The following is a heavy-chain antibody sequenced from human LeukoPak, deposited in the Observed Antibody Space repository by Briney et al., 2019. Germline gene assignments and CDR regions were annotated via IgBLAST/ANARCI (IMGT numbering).Heavy chain of an antibody. J-gene: IGHJ3*02. Sequence: ASVKVSCKASGYTFTSYDINWVRQATGQGLEWMGWMNPNSGNTGYAQKFQGRVTVTRNTSISTAYMELSSLRSEDTAVYYCASQDIVATSDAFDIWGQGTMVTVSS. D-gene: IGHD5-12*01. CDR2: MNPNSGNT. CDR3: ASQDIVATSDAFDI. CDR1: GYTFTSYD. V-gene: IGHV1-8*01.